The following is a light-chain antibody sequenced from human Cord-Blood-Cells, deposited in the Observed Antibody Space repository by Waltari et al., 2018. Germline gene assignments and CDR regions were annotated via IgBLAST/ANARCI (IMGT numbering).Light chain of an antibody. V-gene: IGLV2-14*01. Sequence: QSALTQPDSVSGSPGQSITISCPGTSSDAGGYNYVSWYQQHPGKAPKLMIYDVSNRPSGVSNRFSGSKSGNTASLTISGLQAEDEADYYCSSYTSSSTWVFGGGTKLTVL. CDR3: SSYTSSSTWV. CDR1: SSDAGGYNY. CDR2: DVS. J-gene: IGLJ3*02.